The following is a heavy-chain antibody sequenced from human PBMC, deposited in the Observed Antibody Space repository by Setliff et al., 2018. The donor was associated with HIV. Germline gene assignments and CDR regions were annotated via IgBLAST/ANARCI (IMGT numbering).Heavy chain of an antibody. CDR2: ISSGSSYI. J-gene: IGHJ6*03. D-gene: IGHD6-19*01. CDR1: GFTFSSYS. V-gene: IGHV3-21*01. Sequence: LRLSCAASGFTFSSYSMNWVRQAPGKGLEWVSSISSGSSYIYYAESVKGRFTISRDNAKNSLYLQMNSLRAEDTAVYYCARCLYSSGWYPGYYYYYMDVWGKGTTVTVSS. CDR3: ARCLYSSGWYPGYYYYYMDV.